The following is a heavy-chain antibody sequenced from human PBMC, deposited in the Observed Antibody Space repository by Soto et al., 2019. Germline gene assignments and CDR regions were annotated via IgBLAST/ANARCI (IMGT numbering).Heavy chain of an antibody. Sequence: EVQLVESGGGLVQPGGSLRLSCAASGFTFSSYAMHWVRQAPGKGLEYVSAISSNGGSTYYANSVKGRFTISRDNSKNTLYLQMGSLRAEHMAVYYCARAPFSWGQGTLVTVSS. CDR2: ISSNGGST. J-gene: IGHJ5*02. D-gene: IGHD3-3*01. CDR3: ARAPFS. CDR1: GFTFSSYA. V-gene: IGHV3-64*01.